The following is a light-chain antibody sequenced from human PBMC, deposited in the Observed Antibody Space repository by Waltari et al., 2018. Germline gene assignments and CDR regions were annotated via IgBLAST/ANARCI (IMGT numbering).Light chain of an antibody. V-gene: IGKV1-39*01. Sequence: DIQMTQSPSSLSASVGDRVTIACRTSQSVANYFNWYQQKPGRAPKLLIYAASTLQSGVPSRFSGNVSGTDFTLTISSLQPDDFATYYCQQSDTIPPTFGQGTKV. CDR2: AAS. J-gene: IGKJ1*01. CDR1: QSVANY. CDR3: QQSDTIPPT.